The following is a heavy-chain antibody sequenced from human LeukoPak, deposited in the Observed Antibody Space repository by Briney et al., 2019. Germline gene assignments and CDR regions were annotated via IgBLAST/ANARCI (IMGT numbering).Heavy chain of an antibody. CDR2: ISGSGGST. Sequence: GGSLRLSCAASGSTFSSYAMSWVRQAPGKGLEWVSAISGSGGSTYYADSVKGRFTISRDNSKNTLYLQMNSLRAEDTAVYYCAKDRPPSLWFGESHFDYWGQGTLVTVSS. CDR1: GSTFSSYA. J-gene: IGHJ4*02. CDR3: AKDRPPSLWFGESHFDY. D-gene: IGHD3-10*01. V-gene: IGHV3-23*01.